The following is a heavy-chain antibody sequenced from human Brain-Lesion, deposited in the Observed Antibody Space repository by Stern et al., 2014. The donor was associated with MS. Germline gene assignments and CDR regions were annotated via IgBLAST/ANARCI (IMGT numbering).Heavy chain of an antibody. V-gene: IGHV4-61*02. CDR2: IPPSGGA. CDR3: ASGYRIFDY. J-gene: IGHJ4*02. D-gene: IGHD5-18*01. CDR1: GGSISSGSDY. Sequence: VQLVESGPGLVKPSQTLSLTCTVSGGSISSGSDYWSWIRQPVGKGLEWIGRIPPSGGAFYTPSLQSRVTISTDTSMNQFSLELNSATAADTAIYYCASGYRIFDYWGQGILVTVSS.